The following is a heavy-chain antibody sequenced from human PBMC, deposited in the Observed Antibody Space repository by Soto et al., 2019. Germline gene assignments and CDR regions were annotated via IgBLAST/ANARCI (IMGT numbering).Heavy chain of an antibody. CDR3: ARAGQLRFSEWLHKRRWYYYGMDV. CDR2: INTNTGNP. CDR1: GYTFTSYA. J-gene: IGHJ6*02. V-gene: IGHV7-4-1*01. Sequence: QVQLVQSGSELKKPGASVKVSCKASGYTFTSYAMNWVRQAPGQGLEWMGWINTNTGNPTYAQGFTGRFVFSLDTSVSTAYLQICSLKAEDTAVYYCARAGQLRFSEWLHKRRWYYYGMDVWGQGTTVTVSS. D-gene: IGHD3-3*01.